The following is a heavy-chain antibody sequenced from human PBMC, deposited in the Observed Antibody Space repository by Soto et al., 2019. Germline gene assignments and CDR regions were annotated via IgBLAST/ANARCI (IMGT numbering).Heavy chain of an antibody. V-gene: IGHV3-30-3*01. Sequence: GGSLRLSCAAAGLTFSTYAMYWVRQAPGKGLEWVAVISYDGNNKYYADSVKGRFTISRDNSKNTLYLQMNSLRAEDTAVYYCAREDSWGQGTLVTVSS. CDR1: GLTFSTYA. J-gene: IGHJ4*02. CDR2: ISYDGNNK. CDR3: AREDS.